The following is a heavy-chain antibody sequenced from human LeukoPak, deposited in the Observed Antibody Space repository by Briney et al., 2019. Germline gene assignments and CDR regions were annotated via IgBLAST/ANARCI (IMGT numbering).Heavy chain of an antibody. D-gene: IGHD3-16*02. Sequence: GEDPKTYCKGSGYSFNSYWIGWLRPMPPKDLEWMGGIYPGVSGTIYSPSFLRQVPISADKSISTAYLEWSGLKASDTAMYCCARHLTLITVRRDAFDIWLEGTMDIVSS. CDR3: ARHLTLITVRRDAFDI. V-gene: IGHV5-51*01. J-gene: IGHJ3*02. CDR1: GYSFNSYW. CDR2: IYPGVSGT.